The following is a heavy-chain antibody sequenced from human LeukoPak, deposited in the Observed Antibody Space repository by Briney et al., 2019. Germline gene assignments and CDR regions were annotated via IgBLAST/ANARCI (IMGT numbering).Heavy chain of an antibody. CDR1: GGSFSGYY. CDR2: INHSGST. J-gene: IGHJ4*02. Sequence: SETLSLTCAVYGGSFSGYYWSWIRQPPGKGLEWMGEINHSGSTNYNPSLKSRVTISVDTSKNQFSLKLSSVTAADTAVYYCARGSLSWELRPFDYWGQGALVTVSS. CDR3: ARGSLSWELRPFDY. V-gene: IGHV4-34*01. D-gene: IGHD1-26*01.